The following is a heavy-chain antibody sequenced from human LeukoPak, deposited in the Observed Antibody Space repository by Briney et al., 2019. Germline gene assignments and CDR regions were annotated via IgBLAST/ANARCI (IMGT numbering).Heavy chain of an antibody. CDR3: AREEGYYFDY. Sequence: GGSLRLSCAASGFTFGSYSLHWVRQAPGRGLEWVAIISYDGDNKYYSDSVKGRFTISRDNSKNTLSLQMNSLRPEDTAAYYCAREEGYYFDYWGQGTLVTVSS. J-gene: IGHJ4*02. CDR2: ISYDGDNK. CDR1: GFTFGSYS. V-gene: IGHV3-30-3*01.